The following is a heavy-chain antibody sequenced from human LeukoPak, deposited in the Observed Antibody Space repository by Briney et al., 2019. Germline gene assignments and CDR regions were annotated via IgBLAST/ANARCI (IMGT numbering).Heavy chain of an antibody. D-gene: IGHD1-26*01. Sequence: GGSLRLSCAASGFTFSSNSMNWVRQAPGKGLEWVSYITSSSSYTHYADSVKGRFTISRDNAKNLLYLHMNSLRAEDTAVYYCARAVGASEGVDYWGQGTLVTVSS. J-gene: IGHJ4*02. V-gene: IGHV3-21*06. CDR1: GFTFSSNS. CDR2: ITSSSSYT. CDR3: ARAVGASEGVDY.